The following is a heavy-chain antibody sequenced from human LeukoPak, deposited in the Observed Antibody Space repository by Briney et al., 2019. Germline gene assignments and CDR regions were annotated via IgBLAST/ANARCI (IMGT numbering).Heavy chain of an antibody. CDR2: IKQDGSEK. Sequence: PGGSLRLSCAASGFTFSSYWMSWVRQAPGKGLEWVANIKQDGSEKYYVDSVKGRFTISRDNAKNSLYLQMNSLRADDTAVYYCARLGYCSSTSCRRGAFDIWGQGTMVTVSS. CDR3: ARLGYCSSTSCRRGAFDI. CDR1: GFTFSSYW. V-gene: IGHV3-7*03. D-gene: IGHD2-2*01. J-gene: IGHJ3*02.